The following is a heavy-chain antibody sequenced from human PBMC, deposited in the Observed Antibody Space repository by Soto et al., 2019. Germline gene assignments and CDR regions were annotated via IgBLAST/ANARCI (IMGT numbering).Heavy chain of an antibody. CDR2: ISSSSSYI. J-gene: IGHJ3*02. V-gene: IGHV3-21*01. CDR1: GFTFSSYS. Sequence: EVQLVESGGGLVKPGGSLRLSCAASGFTFSSYSMNWVRQAPGKGLEWVSSISSSSSYIYYADSVKGRFTISRDNAKNSLYLKMNSLRAEDTAVYYCARELSVMGHFDIWGQGTMVTVSS. D-gene: IGHD2-21*01. CDR3: ARELSVMGHFDI.